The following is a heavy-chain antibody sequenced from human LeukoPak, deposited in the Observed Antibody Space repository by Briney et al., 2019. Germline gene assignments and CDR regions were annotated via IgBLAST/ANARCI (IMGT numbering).Heavy chain of an antibody. CDR1: GFTFSSYW. D-gene: IGHD2-21*02. V-gene: IGHV3-74*01. CDR2: IDGDGRIT. CDR3: ARAGAYCGGDCYDYYFDY. Sequence: GGSLRLSCAASGFTFSSYWMHWVRQVPGQGLVWVSHIDGDGRITNYGDSVKGRFTISRDNAKNILYLQMNSLRAEDTAVYYCARAGAYCGGDCYDYYFDYWGQGTLVTVSS. J-gene: IGHJ4*02.